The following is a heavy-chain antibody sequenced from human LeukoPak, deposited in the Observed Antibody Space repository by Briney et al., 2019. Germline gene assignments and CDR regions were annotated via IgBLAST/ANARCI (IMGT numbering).Heavy chain of an antibody. V-gene: IGHV1-69*13. D-gene: IGHD3-10*01. CDR1: GGTFSSYA. J-gene: IGHJ6*02. Sequence: SVKVSCKASGGTFSSYAISWVRQAPGQGLEWTGGIIPIFGTANYAQKFQGRVTITADESTSTAYMELSSLRSEDTAVYYCARDRDGSGFMDVWGQGTTVTVSS. CDR3: ARDRDGSGFMDV. CDR2: IIPIFGTA.